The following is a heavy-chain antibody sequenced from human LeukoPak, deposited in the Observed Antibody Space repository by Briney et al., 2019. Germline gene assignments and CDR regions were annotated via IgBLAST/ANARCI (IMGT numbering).Heavy chain of an antibody. D-gene: IGHD4-23*01. CDR3: AKDLGAGTVVTEIDY. CDR1: GFTFSSYG. CDR2: ISYDGSNK. V-gene: IGHV3-30*18. J-gene: IGHJ4*02. Sequence: GRSLRLSCAASGFTFSSYGMHWVRQAPGKGLEWVAVISYDGSNKYYADSVKGRFTISRDNSKNTLYLQMNSLRAEDTAVYYCAKDLGAGTVVTEIDYWGQGPLVTVSS.